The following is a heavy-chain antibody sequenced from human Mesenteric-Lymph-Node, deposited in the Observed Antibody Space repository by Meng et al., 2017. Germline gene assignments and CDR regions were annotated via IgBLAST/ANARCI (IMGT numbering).Heavy chain of an antibody. Sequence: SLKISCAASGFTFDDYAMHWVRQAPGKGLEWVSGISWNSGSIGYADSVKGRFTISRDNAKNSLYLQMNSLRAEDTAVYYCARGLDYGDYDLVGDDYWGQGTLVTVSS. V-gene: IGHV3-9*01. CDR2: ISWNSGSI. D-gene: IGHD4-17*01. CDR1: GFTFDDYA. J-gene: IGHJ4*02. CDR3: ARGLDYGDYDLVGDDY.